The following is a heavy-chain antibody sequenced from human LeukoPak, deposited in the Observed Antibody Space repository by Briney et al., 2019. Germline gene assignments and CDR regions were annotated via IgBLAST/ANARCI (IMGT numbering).Heavy chain of an antibody. Sequence: GASVKVSCKAPGYIITPYGISWMRQAPGQGLEWMGLITSYSGNTNYAQKFQGRVTMTTETSTNTAYMELRSLSSDDTAVLYCARVGCSGGSCHSHSVYWGQGTLVTVSS. D-gene: IGHD2-15*01. CDR1: GYIITPYG. V-gene: IGHV1-18*01. CDR2: ITSYSGNT. J-gene: IGHJ1*01. CDR3: ARVGCSGGSCHSHSVY.